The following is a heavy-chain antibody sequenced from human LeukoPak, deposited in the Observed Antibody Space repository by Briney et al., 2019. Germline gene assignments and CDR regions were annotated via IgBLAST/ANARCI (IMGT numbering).Heavy chain of an antibody. V-gene: IGHV1-2*02. CDR2: INPDSGDT. D-gene: IGHD2-2*01. CDR1: GYTFTDYY. CDR3: ARGPLIVLLPATRDDGLGGYL. J-gene: IGHJ5*02. Sequence: ASVKVSCKASGYTFTDYYMHWVRQAPGQGLEWMGWINPDSGDTNYAQRFQDRVTMTRDTSISAAYMDLSRLRSDDTAVYYCARGPLIVLLPATRDDGLGGYLWGQGTLVTVSS.